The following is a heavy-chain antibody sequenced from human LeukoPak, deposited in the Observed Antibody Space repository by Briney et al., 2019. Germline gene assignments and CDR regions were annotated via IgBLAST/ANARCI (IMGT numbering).Heavy chain of an antibody. CDR2: INHSGST. CDR3: ARGRRLAYDSSGYYY. D-gene: IGHD3-22*01. J-gene: IGHJ4*02. CDR1: GGSFSGYY. Sequence: TSETLSLTCAVYGGSFSGYYWSWIRQPPGKGLEWIGEINHSGSTNYNPSLKSRVTISVDTSKNQFSLKLSSVTAADTAVYYCARGRRLAYDSSGYYYWGQGTLVTVSS. V-gene: IGHV4-34*01.